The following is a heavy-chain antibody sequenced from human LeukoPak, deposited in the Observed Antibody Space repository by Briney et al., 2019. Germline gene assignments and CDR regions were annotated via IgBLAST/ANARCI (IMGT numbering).Heavy chain of an antibody. D-gene: IGHD3-10*01. V-gene: IGHV4-4*02. Sequence: SETLSFTCAVSGGSISSSNWWSWVRQPPGKGLEWIGEIYHSGSTNYNPSLKSRVTISVDKSKNQFSLKLSSVTAADTAVYYCARAIVPMVRGVIIPYYYYGMDVWGKGTTVTVSS. J-gene: IGHJ6*04. CDR1: GGSISSSNW. CDR2: IYHSGST. CDR3: ARAIVPMVRGVIIPYYYYGMDV.